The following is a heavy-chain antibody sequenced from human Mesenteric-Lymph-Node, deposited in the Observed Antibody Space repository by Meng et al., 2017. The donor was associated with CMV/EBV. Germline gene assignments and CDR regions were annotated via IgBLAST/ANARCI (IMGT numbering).Heavy chain of an antibody. J-gene: IGHJ4*02. CDR2: VNPDSGAT. CDR1: GYRLSDYY. Sequence: SGYRLSDYYVHWVRQAPGQGLEWMGWVNPDSGATTYAQKFQDRVTMTRDTSISTVYMEVRSLRSDDTAVYFCARDHYNFGSAFLDYWGQGTLVTVSS. D-gene: IGHD3-3*01. V-gene: IGHV1-2*02. CDR3: ARDHYNFGSAFLDY.